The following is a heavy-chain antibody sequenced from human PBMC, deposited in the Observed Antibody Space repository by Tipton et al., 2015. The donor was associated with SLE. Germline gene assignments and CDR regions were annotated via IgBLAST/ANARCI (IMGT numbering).Heavy chain of an antibody. CDR3: ARDMGPRSYFDSSGFADY. V-gene: IGHV3-33*08. J-gene: IGHJ4*02. D-gene: IGHD3-22*01. CDR1: GFTFSSYG. Sequence: RSLRLSCAASGFTFSSYGMHWVRQAPGKGLEWVAVIWYDGSNYIYYEDSVKGRFTISRDDAQNSLYLQMNSLRAEDTAVYYCARDMGPRSYFDSSGFADYWGQGTLVTVSS. CDR2: IWYDGSNYI.